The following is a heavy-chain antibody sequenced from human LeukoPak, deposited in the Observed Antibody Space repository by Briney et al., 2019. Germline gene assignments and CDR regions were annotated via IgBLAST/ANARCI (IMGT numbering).Heavy chain of an antibody. CDR1: GFTFSSHS. V-gene: IGHV3-21*01. CDR2: ISSSSSYI. CDR3: ARDGLVWFGELYYFDY. J-gene: IGHJ4*02. D-gene: IGHD3-10*01. Sequence: GGSLRLSCAASGFTFSSHSMNWVRQAPGKGLEWVSSISSSSSYIYYADSVKGRFTISRDNAKNSLYLQMNSLRAEDTAVYYCARDGLVWFGELYYFDYWGQGTLVTVSS.